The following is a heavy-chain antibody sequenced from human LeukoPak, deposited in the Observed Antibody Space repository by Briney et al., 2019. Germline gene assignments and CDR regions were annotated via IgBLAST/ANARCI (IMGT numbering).Heavy chain of an antibody. Sequence: SETLSLTCTVSGDSISAYYWSWIRQPPGKGLEYIGTMHYSGGSDYNPSLKSRVTISVDTSKNHFSLKLTSVTAADTAVYYCASSGTYMIVAGAFDIWGQGTMVTVSS. CDR1: GDSISAYY. D-gene: IGHD3-22*01. CDR3: ASSGTYMIVAGAFDI. CDR2: MHYSGGS. V-gene: IGHV4-39*02. J-gene: IGHJ3*02.